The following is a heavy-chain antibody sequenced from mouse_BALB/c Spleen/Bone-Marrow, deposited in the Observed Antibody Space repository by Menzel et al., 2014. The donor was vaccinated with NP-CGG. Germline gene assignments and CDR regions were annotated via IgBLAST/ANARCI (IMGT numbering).Heavy chain of an antibody. CDR3: ARYYLYAMDY. D-gene: IGHD1-1*02. J-gene: IGHJ4*01. Sequence: QVQLQQSGPGLVAPSQRLSITCTVSGFSLTSYGLHWVRQPPVKGLEWLGVIWAGGSTNYNSALMSRLSISKDNSKSQVFLKMNSLQTDDTAMYYCARYYLYAMDYWGQGTSVTVSS. CDR2: IWAGGST. V-gene: IGHV2-9*02. CDR1: GFSLTSYG.